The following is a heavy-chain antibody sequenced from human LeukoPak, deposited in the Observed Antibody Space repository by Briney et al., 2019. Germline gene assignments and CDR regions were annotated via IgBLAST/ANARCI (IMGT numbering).Heavy chain of an antibody. Sequence: SETLSLTCAVYGGSFSGYYWSWIRQPPGKGLEWIGEINHSGSTNYNPSLKSRVTISVDTSKNQFSLKLSSVTAADTAVYYCARDIWGGHEWPHYYYYYMDVWGKGTTVTVSS. CDR2: INHSGST. D-gene: IGHD3-3*01. CDR1: GGSFSGYY. V-gene: IGHV4-34*01. J-gene: IGHJ6*03. CDR3: ARDIWGGHEWPHYYYYYMDV.